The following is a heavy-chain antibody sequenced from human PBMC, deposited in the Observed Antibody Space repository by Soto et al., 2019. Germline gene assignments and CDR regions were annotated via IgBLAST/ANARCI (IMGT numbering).Heavy chain of an antibody. CDR2: IWYDGSNK. V-gene: IGHV3-33*01. D-gene: IGHD1-26*01. Sequence: QPGGSLRLSCAASGFTFSSYGMHWVRQAPGKGLEWVAVIWYDGSNKYYADSVKGRFTISRDNSKNTLYLQMNSLRAEDTAVYYCARDSGSYPAEYFQHWGQGTLVTVSS. CDR3: ARDSGSYPAEYFQH. CDR1: GFTFSSYG. J-gene: IGHJ1*01.